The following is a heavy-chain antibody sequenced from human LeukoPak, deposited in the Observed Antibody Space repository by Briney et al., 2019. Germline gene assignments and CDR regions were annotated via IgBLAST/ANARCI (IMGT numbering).Heavy chain of an antibody. Sequence: GGSLRLSCAACGFTFSSYDMHWVRHATGKGLEWVSAIGTAGETYYPGSVKGQFTISRENAKNSLYLQMNSLRAGDTAVYYCARHVLRFLEWLLTYNWFDPWGQGTLVTVSS. CDR3: ARHVLRFLEWLLTYNWFDP. J-gene: IGHJ5*02. D-gene: IGHD3-3*01. CDR1: GFTFSSYD. V-gene: IGHV3-13*03. CDR2: IGTAGET.